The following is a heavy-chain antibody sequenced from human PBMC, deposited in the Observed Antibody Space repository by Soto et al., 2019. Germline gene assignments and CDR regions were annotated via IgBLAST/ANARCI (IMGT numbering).Heavy chain of an antibody. CDR2: INAGNGNR. Sequence: ASVKVSCKASGYTFTSYAMHWVRQAPGQRLEWMGWINAGNGNRKYSQKFQGRVTITRDSSASTAYMELSSLRSEDTAVYYCARGPGGPDGPGDYWGQGTLVTVSS. D-gene: IGHD2-15*01. CDR1: GYTFTSYA. V-gene: IGHV1-3*01. CDR3: ARGPGGPDGPGDY. J-gene: IGHJ4*02.